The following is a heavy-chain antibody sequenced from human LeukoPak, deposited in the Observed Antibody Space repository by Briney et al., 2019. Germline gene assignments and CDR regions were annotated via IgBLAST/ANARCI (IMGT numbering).Heavy chain of an antibody. CDR3: ARPKRRGYSYGLAFDI. J-gene: IGHJ3*02. CDR1: GGSISSYY. CDR2: IYTSGST. V-gene: IGHV4-4*07. Sequence: KPSETLSLTCTVSGGSISSYYWSWIRQPAGKGLEWIGRIYTSGSTNYNPSLKSRVTMSVDTSKNQFSLKLSSVTAADTAVYYCARPKRRGYSYGLAFDIWGQGTMLTVSS. D-gene: IGHD5-18*01.